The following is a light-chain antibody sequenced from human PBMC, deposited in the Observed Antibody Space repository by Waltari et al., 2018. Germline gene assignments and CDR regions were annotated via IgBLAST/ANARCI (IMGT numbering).Light chain of an antibody. CDR2: EVP. Sequence: QSALTQPASVSGSPGQSITISCTGTSSDVGNFNLVSWYQQHPGKVPKLVISEVPKRPSGVFNHFSGSKSGNTASLTISGLRAEDEADYYCCSYAGSRTYVFGTGTKVTVL. CDR3: CSYAGSRTYV. J-gene: IGLJ1*01. V-gene: IGLV2-23*02. CDR1: SSDVGNFNL.